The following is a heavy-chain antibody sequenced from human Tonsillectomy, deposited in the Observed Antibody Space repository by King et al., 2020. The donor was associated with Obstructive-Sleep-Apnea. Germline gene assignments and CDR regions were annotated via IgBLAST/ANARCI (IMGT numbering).Heavy chain of an antibody. Sequence: VQLVESGGDLVQPGGSLRLSCAASGFTFRSYAMSWVRQAAGEGLEWVSGLSGSGGITDYADSVKGRFTISRDNSKKTVYLQMNSLRAEDTAVYYCAKDSMDYDTLTGPVDYWGQGTLVTVSS. CDR3: AKDSMDYDTLTGPVDY. V-gene: IGHV3-23*04. D-gene: IGHD3-9*01. CDR2: LSGSGGIT. CDR1: GFTFRSYA. J-gene: IGHJ4*02.